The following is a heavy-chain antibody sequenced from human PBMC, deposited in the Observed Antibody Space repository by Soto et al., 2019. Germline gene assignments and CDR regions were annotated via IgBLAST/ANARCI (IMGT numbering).Heavy chain of an antibody. CDR3: ARDPQQRLADSYYYGMDV. CDR2: ISGLSSYI. Sequence: EVQLVESGGGLVKPGGSLRLSCAASGFTFSRYGMNWVRQAPGKGLELVSSISGLSSYIYYADSVKGRFTVSRDNAKNSLYVQMISLRAEDTAVYYCARDPQQRLADSYYYGMDVWGQGTTVIVSS. V-gene: IGHV3-21*02. D-gene: IGHD6-25*01. CDR1: GFTFSRYG. J-gene: IGHJ6*02.